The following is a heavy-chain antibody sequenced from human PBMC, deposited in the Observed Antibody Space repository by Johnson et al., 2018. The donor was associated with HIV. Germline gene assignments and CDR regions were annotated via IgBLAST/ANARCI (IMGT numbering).Heavy chain of an antibody. D-gene: IGHD1-26*01. CDR3: AKDEAQGWELDPDAFDI. Sequence: QVQLVESGGGVVQPGRSLRLSCVGSGFTFSTNWMHWVRQAPGKGLEWVAVISYDGGNKYYADSVKGRFTISRDNSKNTLYLQMNSLRAEDTAVYYCAKDEAQGWELDPDAFDIWGQGTMVTVSS. V-gene: IGHV3-30*18. CDR2: ISYDGGNK. J-gene: IGHJ3*02. CDR1: GFTFSTNW.